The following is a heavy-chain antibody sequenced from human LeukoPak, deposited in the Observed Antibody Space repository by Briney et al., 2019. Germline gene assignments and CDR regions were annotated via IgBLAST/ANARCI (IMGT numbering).Heavy chain of an antibody. Sequence: QPGGSLRLSCAASGFTFSSYAMSWVRQAPGKGLEWVSAISGSGGSTYYADAVKGRFTISRDNSKNSLYLQMNSLRAEDTAVYYCARDKFGGTDYWGQGTLVTVSS. CDR1: GFTFSSYA. CDR3: ARDKFGGTDY. D-gene: IGHD3-16*01. V-gene: IGHV3-23*01. CDR2: ISGSGGST. J-gene: IGHJ4*02.